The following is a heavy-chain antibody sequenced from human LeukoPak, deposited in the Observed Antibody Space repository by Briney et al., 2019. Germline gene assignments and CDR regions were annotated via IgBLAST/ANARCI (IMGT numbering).Heavy chain of an antibody. V-gene: IGHV4-59*08. CDR2: IYYSGST. CDR3: ARASHAHGMDV. CDR1: GGSISSYY. Sequence: SETLSLTCTVSGGSISSYYWSWIRQPPGKGLEWIGYIYYSGSTYYNPSLKSRVTISVDTSKNQFSLKLSSVTAADTAVYYCARASHAHGMDVWGQGTTVTVSS. J-gene: IGHJ6*02.